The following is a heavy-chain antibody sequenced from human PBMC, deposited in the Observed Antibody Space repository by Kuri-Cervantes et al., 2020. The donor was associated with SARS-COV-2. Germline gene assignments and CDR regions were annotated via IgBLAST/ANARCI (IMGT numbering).Heavy chain of an antibody. CDR2: ISYDGSNK. D-gene: IGHD1-1*01. V-gene: IGHV3-30-3*01. Sequence: GESLKISCTVSGGSISSYYWSWVRQAPGKGLEWVAVISYDGSNKYYADSVKGRFTISRDNSKNTLYLQMNSLRAEDTAVYYCARDLYMRRLDAFDIWGQGTMVTVSS. CDR1: GGSISSYY. J-gene: IGHJ3*02. CDR3: ARDLYMRRLDAFDI.